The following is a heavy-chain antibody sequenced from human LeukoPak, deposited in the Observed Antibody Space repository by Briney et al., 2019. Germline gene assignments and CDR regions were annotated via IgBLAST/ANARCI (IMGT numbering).Heavy chain of an antibody. CDR3: VKNPWRFGEQLGEFFFDY. CDR2: ISSNGGST. CDR1: GFTFSGYA. V-gene: IGHV3-64D*06. Sequence: GGSLRLSCSASGFTFSGYAMHWVRQAPGKGLEYVSAISSNGGSTYYADSVKGRFTTSRDNSKNTLYLQMSSLGAEDTAVYYCVKNPWRFGEQLGEFFFDYWGQGTLVTVSS. J-gene: IGHJ4*02. D-gene: IGHD3-10*01.